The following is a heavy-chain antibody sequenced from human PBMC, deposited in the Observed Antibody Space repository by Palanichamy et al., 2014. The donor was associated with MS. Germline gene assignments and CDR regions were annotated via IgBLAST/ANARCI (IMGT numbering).Heavy chain of an antibody. CDR1: GFPSSTYS. J-gene: IGHJ3*01. Sequence: EEKLAESGGGLVQPGGSLRLYCEGTGFPSSTYSMDWVRQAPGKGLEWVSFVGSGGSPIYYADSVKGRFTISRDNAKNSLYLQMNSLRDEDTAVYFCARGWLENTFDLWGQGTVVTVSS. CDR3: ARGWLENTFDL. D-gene: IGHD5-24*01. V-gene: IGHV3-48*02. CDR2: VGSGGSPI.